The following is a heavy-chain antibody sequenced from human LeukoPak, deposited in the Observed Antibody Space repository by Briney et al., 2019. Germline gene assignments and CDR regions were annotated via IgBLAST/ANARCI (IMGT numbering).Heavy chain of an antibody. D-gene: IGHD3-10*01. J-gene: IGHJ4*02. CDR1: GGSISSGGYS. Sequence: SQTLSLTCAVSGGSISSGGYSWSWIRQPPGKGLEWIGYIYHSGSTYYNPSLKSRVTISVDRSKNQFSLKLSSVTAADTAVYYCAGQTMVRGARDYWGQGTLVTASS. CDR2: IYHSGST. CDR3: AGQTMVRGARDY. V-gene: IGHV4-30-2*01.